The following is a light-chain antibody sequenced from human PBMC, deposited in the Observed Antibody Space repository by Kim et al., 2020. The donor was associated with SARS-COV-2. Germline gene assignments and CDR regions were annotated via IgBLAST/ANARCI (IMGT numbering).Light chain of an antibody. CDR3: QQYDSYWT. Sequence: LSASVGDRVTITCRASQSISSRLAWYQQKAGKAPNLLIYKASSLESGVPSRFSGNGSETEFTLTISGLQPDDFATYYCQQYDSYWTFGQGTKVEI. J-gene: IGKJ1*01. V-gene: IGKV1-5*03. CDR1: QSISSR. CDR2: KAS.